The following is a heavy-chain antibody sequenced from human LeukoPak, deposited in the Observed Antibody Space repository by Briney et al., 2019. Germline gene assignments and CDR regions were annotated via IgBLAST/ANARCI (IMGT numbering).Heavy chain of an antibody. Sequence: GGSLRLSCAASGFTFNNYAMNWVRQAPGKGLEWVSSIDGGGGDTYYADSVKGRFTISRDNSRNTLYLQMNSLRTEDTALYYCAKYIGGANYALDYWGQGTLVTVSS. CDR1: GFTFNNYA. V-gene: IGHV3-23*01. CDR2: IDGGGGDT. D-gene: IGHD5-24*01. J-gene: IGHJ4*02. CDR3: AKYIGGANYALDY.